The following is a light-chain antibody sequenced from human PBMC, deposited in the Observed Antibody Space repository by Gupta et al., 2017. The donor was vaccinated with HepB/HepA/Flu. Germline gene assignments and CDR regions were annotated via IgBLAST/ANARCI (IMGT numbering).Light chain of an antibody. J-gene: IGLJ3*02. CDR1: SGHSSNA. CDR3: QTWGTGIWV. CDR2: GDSDGSH. V-gene: IGLV4-69*01. Sequence: QLVLTQSPSASASLGASVRLTCTLSSGHSSNAIAWHQQQPGKGPRYLMKGDSDGSHRKGDEIPDRFSGSSSATERYLTISSLQAEDDSYYYCQTWGTGIWVFGGGTKLTVL.